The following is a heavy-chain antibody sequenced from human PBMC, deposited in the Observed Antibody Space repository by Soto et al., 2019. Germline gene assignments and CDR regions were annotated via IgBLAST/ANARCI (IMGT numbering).Heavy chain of an antibody. V-gene: IGHV1-69*08. J-gene: IGHJ4*02. CDR3: ARDSGNQLLIDY. CDR1: GDTFSTYT. CDR2: SIPILDVA. D-gene: IGHD2-2*01. Sequence: QVQLVQSGAEVKKPGFSVRVSCKASGDTFSTYTISWVRQAPGQGFEWLGRSIPILDVANYAQSFQGRVTITADKSTSTAYMELNSLRSEDTAVYYCARDSGNQLLIDYWGQGTLVTVSS.